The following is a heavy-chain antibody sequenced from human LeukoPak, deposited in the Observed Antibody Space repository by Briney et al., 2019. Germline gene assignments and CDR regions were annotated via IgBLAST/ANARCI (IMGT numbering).Heavy chain of an antibody. CDR2: ISGSGGST. CDR3: AKESPYGSGGTPVVYFDL. J-gene: IGHJ2*01. D-gene: IGHD3-10*01. Sequence: GGSLRLSCAASGFTFSGYGMSWVRQAPGKGLEWASAISGSGGSTYYADSVKGRFTISRDNSKNTLYLQMNSLRAEDTAVYYCAKESPYGSGGTPVVYFDLWGRGTLVTVSS. CDR1: GFTFSGYG. V-gene: IGHV3-23*01.